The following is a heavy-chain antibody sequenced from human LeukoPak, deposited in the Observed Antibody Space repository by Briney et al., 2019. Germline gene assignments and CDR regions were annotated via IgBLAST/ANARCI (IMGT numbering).Heavy chain of an antibody. CDR1: GITFSGYW. J-gene: IGHJ4*02. V-gene: IGHV3-7*01. CDR3: AKDLRLVRVLDY. CDR2: IKQAGSNK. D-gene: IGHD6-19*01. Sequence: PGGSLRLPCTASGITFSGYWMSWVRQPPGKGLEWVANIKQAGSNKYYADSVKGRFTISRDNSKNTLYLQMNSLRAEDTAVYYCAKDLRLVRVLDYWGQGTLVTVSS.